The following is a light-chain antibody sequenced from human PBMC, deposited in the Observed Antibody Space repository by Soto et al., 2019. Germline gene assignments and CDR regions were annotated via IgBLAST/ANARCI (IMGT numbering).Light chain of an antibody. CDR1: QSISDT. CDR2: GAS. V-gene: IGKV3D-15*01. CDR3: QHYGSSPRIT. Sequence: EIVMTQSPATLSVSPGGRATLSCRASQSISDTLAWYQQKPGQAPRLLIYGASNRATGIPARFSGSGSGTDFTLTISSLEPEDFAVYYCQHYGSSPRITFGLGTRLKI. J-gene: IGKJ5*01.